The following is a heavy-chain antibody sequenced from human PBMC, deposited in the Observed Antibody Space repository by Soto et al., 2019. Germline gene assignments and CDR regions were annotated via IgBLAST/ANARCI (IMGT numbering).Heavy chain of an antibody. D-gene: IGHD6-19*01. Sequence: PSQTLSLTCAISGDSVSSNSAAWNWIRQSPSRGLEWLGRTYYRSKWYNDYAVSVKGRITINPDTSKNQFSLQLNSVTPEDTAVYYCARDQWLVGCGAFDIWGQGTMVTVSS. J-gene: IGHJ3*02. V-gene: IGHV6-1*01. CDR2: TYYRSKWYN. CDR3: ARDQWLVGCGAFDI. CDR1: GDSVSSNSAA.